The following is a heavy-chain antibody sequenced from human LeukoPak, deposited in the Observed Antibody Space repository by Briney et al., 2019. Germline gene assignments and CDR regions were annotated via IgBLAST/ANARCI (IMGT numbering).Heavy chain of an antibody. J-gene: IGHJ6*03. V-gene: IGHV4-59*01. Sequence: SETLSLTCTVSGGSISSYYWSWIRQPPGKGLEWIGYIYYSGSTNSNPSLKSRVTISVDTSKNQFSLKLSSVTAADTAVYYCARGSTPYGSGSHFYYYYYMDVWGKGTTVTVSS. CDR2: IYYSGST. CDR1: GGSISSYY. CDR3: ARGSTPYGSGSHFYYYYYMDV. D-gene: IGHD3-10*01.